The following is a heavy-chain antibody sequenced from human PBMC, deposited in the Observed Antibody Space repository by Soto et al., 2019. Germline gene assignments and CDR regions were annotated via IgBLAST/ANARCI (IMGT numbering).Heavy chain of an antibody. Sequence: GGSLRLSCAASGFTFSSYSMNWVRQAPGKGLEWVSSISSSSSYIYYADSVKGRFTISRGNAKNSLYLQMNSLRAEDTAVYYCARDGGIYGDAHFDYWGQGTLVTVSS. D-gene: IGHD4-17*01. CDR1: GFTFSSYS. J-gene: IGHJ4*02. CDR2: ISSSSSYI. CDR3: ARDGGIYGDAHFDY. V-gene: IGHV3-21*01.